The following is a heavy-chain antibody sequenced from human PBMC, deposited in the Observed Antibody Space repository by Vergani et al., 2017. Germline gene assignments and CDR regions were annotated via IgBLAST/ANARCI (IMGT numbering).Heavy chain of an antibody. V-gene: IGHV4-38-2*02. J-gene: IGHJ3*02. CDR1: GFTFSRYA. CDR2: MDYSGST. CDR3: ARDPLVVPAAREDAFDI. Sequence: VQLLESGGGLVQPGGSLRLSCAASGFTFSRYAMSWVRQAPGKGLEWIGSMDYSGSTSYNPSLKSRVTMSVDTSKNQFSLKLSSVTAADTAVYYCARDPLVVPAAREDAFDIWGQGTMVTVSS. D-gene: IGHD2-2*01.